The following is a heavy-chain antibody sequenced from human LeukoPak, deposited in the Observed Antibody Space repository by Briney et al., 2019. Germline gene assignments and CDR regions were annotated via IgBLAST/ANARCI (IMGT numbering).Heavy chain of an antibody. CDR3: TSSDNSGQYF. V-gene: IGHV3-73*01. Sequence: PGGSLKLSCAASGFTFSVSGMHWVRQASGKGLEWVGRIRTKANSYATLYAASVKGRFTISRDDSKNTAYLQMNSLKTEDTAVYYCTSSDNSGQYFWGQGNLVTVSS. J-gene: IGHJ4*02. CDR1: GFTFSVSG. CDR2: IRTKANSYAT. D-gene: IGHD3-22*01.